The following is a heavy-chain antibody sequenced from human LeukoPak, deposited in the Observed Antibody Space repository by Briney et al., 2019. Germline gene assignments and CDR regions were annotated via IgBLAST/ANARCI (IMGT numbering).Heavy chain of an antibody. J-gene: IGHJ3*02. CDR1: GYTFSSHY. D-gene: IGHD3-16*01. V-gene: IGHV1-46*01. CDR2: INPSGGRT. CDR3: ARQPPIMRAFDI. Sequence: ASVKVSCKAFGYTFSSHYIHCVRQAPGQGLEWIGVINPSGGRTTYAQKFQGRVTMTRDTSTSTVYMELSSLRSEDTAVYYCARQPPIMRAFDIWGQGTMVTVSS.